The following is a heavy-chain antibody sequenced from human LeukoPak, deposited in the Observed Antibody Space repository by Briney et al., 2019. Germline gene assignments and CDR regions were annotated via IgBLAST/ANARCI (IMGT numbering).Heavy chain of an antibody. V-gene: IGHV4-59*01. J-gene: IGHJ3*02. D-gene: IGHD3-16*01. Sequence: PSETLSLTCSVSGGSISNYYWSWIRQPPGKGLEWIGYIYNSGNTNYSPSLKSRVTISVDTSKNQLSLKLSSVTAADTAIYYCARPHGGPYAFDIWGQGTMVTIFS. CDR3: ARPHGGPYAFDI. CDR1: GGSISNYY. CDR2: IYNSGNT.